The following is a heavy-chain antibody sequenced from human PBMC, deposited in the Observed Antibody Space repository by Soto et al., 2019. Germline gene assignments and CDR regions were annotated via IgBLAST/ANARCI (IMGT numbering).Heavy chain of an antibody. D-gene: IGHD4-17*01. CDR2: IIGIGDKA. V-gene: IGHV3-23*01. CDR3: AKDYDYGDSLPFDY. Sequence: EVQLLEAGGGLVQPGGSLRLSCAASGFSFRDYGMSWVRQAPGKGLEWLSAIIGIGDKAYYADSVRGRFTISRDNSKNTLYLQFNDLGAEDTAIYYCAKDYDYGDSLPFDYWGQGTLVTVSS. J-gene: IGHJ4*02. CDR1: GFSFRDYG.